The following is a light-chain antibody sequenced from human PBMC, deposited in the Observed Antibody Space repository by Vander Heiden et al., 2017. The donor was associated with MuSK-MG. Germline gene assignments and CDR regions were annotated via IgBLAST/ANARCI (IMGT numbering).Light chain of an antibody. CDR2: RAS. V-gene: IGKV1-5*03. CDR3: QQYNSYWT. CDR1: QSISTL. Sequence: DIQMTQSPSTLSASVGDRVTITCRASQSISTLLAWYQQKPGKPPKLLIYRASTLESGVPSRFSGSGSGTQFTLTISSLQPDDFATYYCQQYNSYWTFGQGTKVEIK. J-gene: IGKJ1*01.